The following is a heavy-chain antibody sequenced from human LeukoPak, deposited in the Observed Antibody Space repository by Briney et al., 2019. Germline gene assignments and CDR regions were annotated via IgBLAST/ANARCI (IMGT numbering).Heavy chain of an antibody. CDR2: ISGSGGDT. J-gene: IGHJ4*02. CDR3: AKTTVGYSSGRYPGWPADY. D-gene: IGHD6-19*01. Sequence: SGGSLRLAGAASGFTFNNFAIYWVRQAPGKGLEWVSGISGSGGDTYFADSVKGRFSISRDNFKSTVYLQMNSLRAEDTAVYYCAKTTVGYSSGRYPGWPADYWGQGTLVTVSS. V-gene: IGHV3-23*01. CDR1: GFTFNNFA.